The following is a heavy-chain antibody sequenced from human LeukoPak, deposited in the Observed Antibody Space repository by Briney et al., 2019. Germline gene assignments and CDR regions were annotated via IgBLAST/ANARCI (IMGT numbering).Heavy chain of an antibody. CDR2: ISHDGSNK. V-gene: IGHV3-30*18. CDR1: GFTFSSYG. Sequence: GGSLRLSCAASGFTFSSYGMHWVRQAPGKGLEWVAVISHDGSNKYYADSVKGRFTISRDNSKNTLYLQMNSLRAEDTAVYYCAKEAGRAGSSYGAYFDYWGQGTLVTVSS. J-gene: IGHJ4*02. CDR3: AKEAGRAGSSYGAYFDY. D-gene: IGHD6-6*01.